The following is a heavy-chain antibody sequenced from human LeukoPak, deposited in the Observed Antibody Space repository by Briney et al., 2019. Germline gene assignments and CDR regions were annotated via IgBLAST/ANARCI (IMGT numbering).Heavy chain of an antibody. V-gene: IGHV1-2*02. J-gene: IGHJ3*02. CDR3: ARDLPKTGYVGALDI. CDR1: GYTFTDYC. CDR2: INPNSGGT. Sequence: ASVKVSCKASGYTFTDYCIFWVRQAPGQGPEWMGWINPNSGGTNYAQNFKGRVTMTRDTSISTAYMELNSLTSDDTAVYYCARDLPKTGYVGALDIWGKGTMVTVSS. D-gene: IGHD5-12*01.